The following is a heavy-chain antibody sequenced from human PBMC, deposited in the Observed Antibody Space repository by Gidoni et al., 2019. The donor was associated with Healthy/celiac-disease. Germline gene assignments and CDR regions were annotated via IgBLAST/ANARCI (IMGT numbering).Heavy chain of an antibody. CDR3: AKYGHYDSSGYYYVGY. J-gene: IGHJ4*02. CDR1: GFTFSSYA. V-gene: IGHV3-23*01. CDR2: ISGSGGST. D-gene: IGHD3-22*01. Sequence: EVQLLESGGGLVQPGGSLRLSCAASGFTFSSYAMSWVRQAPGKGLEWVSAISGSGGSTYYADSVKGRFTISRDNSKNTLYLQMNSLRAEDTAVYYCAKYGHYDSSGYYYVGYWGQGTLVTVSS.